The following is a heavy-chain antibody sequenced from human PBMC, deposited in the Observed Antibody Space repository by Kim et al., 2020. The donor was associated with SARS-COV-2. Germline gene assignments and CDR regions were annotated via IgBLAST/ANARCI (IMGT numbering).Heavy chain of an antibody. Sequence: SETLSLTCTVSGGSISSYYWSWIRQPPGKGLEWIGYIYYSGSTNYNPSLKSRVTISVDTSKNQFSLKLSSVTAADTAVYYCARVGRVRYDSSGYPWYFDYWGQGTLVTVSS. D-gene: IGHD3-22*01. J-gene: IGHJ4*02. V-gene: IGHV4-59*01. CDR3: ARVGRVRYDSSGYPWYFDY. CDR2: IYYSGST. CDR1: GGSISSYY.